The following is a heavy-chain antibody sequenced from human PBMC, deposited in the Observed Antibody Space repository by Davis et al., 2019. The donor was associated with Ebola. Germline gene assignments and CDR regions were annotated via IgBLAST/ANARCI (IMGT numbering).Heavy chain of an antibody. CDR2: IYYSGST. CDR1: GGSISSHY. V-gene: IGHV4-59*11. CDR3: AREGGRGLTCYFDY. J-gene: IGHJ4*02. Sequence: PSETLSLTCTVSGGSISSHYWSWIRQPPGKGLEWIGYIYYSGSTNYNPSLKSRVTISVDTSKNQFSLKLSSVTAADTAVYYCAREGGRGLTCYFDYWGQGTLVTVSS. D-gene: IGHD2-15*01.